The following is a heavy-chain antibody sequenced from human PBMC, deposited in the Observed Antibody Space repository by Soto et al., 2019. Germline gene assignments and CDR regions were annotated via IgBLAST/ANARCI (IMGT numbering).Heavy chain of an antibody. Sequence: GASVKVSCKASGYTFTSYGISWVRQAPGQGLEWMGWISAYNDNTNYAQKLQGRVTMTTDTSTSTAYMELRSLRSDDTAVYYCARDSGSGRFYDILTGYYLGAYYYYGMDVWGQGTTVTVSS. D-gene: IGHD3-9*01. CDR2: ISAYNDNT. CDR1: GYTFTSYG. J-gene: IGHJ6*02. CDR3: ARDSGSGRFYDILTGYYLGAYYYYGMDV. V-gene: IGHV1-18*01.